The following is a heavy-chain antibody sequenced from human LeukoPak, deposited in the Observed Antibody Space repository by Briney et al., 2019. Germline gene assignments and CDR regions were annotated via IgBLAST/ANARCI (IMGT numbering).Heavy chain of an antibody. CDR1: GGSISSYY. J-gene: IGHJ4*02. D-gene: IGHD3-9*01. CDR2: IYYSGST. Sequence: PSETLSLTCTVSGGSISSYYWSWIRQPPGKGLEWIGYIYYSGSTNYNPSLKSRVTISVDTSKNQFSLKLSSVTAADTAVYYCARSPDLLTGYYSRFDYWGQGTLVTVSS. V-gene: IGHV4-59*01. CDR3: ARSPDLLTGYYSRFDY.